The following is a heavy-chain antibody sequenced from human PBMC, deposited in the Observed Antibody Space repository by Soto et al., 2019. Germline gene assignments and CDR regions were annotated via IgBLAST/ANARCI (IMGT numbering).Heavy chain of an antibody. CDR3: AKGRLYSSSSNY. CDR1: GFTFSSYA. V-gene: IGHV3-23*01. J-gene: IGHJ4*02. CDR2: ISGSGGST. D-gene: IGHD6-6*01. Sequence: GGSLRLSCAASGFTFSSYAMSWVRQAPGKGLEWVSAISGSGGSTYYADSVKGRFTISRDNSKNTLYLQMNSLRAEDTAVYCCAKGRLYSSSSNYWGQGTLVTVSS.